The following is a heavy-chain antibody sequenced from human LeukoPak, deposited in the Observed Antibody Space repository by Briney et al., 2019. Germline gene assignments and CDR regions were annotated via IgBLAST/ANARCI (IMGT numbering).Heavy chain of an antibody. Sequence: GGSLRLSCAASGFTFSSYGMHWVRQAPGKGLEWVAVISYDGSNKYYADSVKGRSTISRDNSKNTLYLQMNSLRAEDTAVYYCAKSPRGIVGATFDYWGQGTLVTVSS. D-gene: IGHD1-26*01. J-gene: IGHJ4*02. CDR3: AKSPRGIVGATFDY. V-gene: IGHV3-30*18. CDR1: GFTFSSYG. CDR2: ISYDGSNK.